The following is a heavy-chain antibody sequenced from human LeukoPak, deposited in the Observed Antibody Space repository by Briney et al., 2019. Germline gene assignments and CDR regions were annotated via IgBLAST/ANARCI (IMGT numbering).Heavy chain of an antibody. D-gene: IGHD1-26*01. J-gene: IGHJ4*02. CDR3: ARGPPGVGYYFDY. CDR2: INPNSGGT. V-gene: IGHV1-2*02. Sequence: ASVTVSCKASGYTFTGYYMHWVRQAPGQGLEWMGWINPNSGGTNYAQKFQGRVTMTRDTSISTAYMELSRLRSDDTAVYYCARGPPGVGYYFDYWGQGTLVTVSS. CDR1: GYTFTGYY.